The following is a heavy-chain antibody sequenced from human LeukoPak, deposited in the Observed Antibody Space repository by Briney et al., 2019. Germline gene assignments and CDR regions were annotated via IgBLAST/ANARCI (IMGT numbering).Heavy chain of an antibody. CDR2: IYIGGGT. CDR3: ARSSPVLRYFDWLLPYFDY. D-gene: IGHD3-9*01. CDR1: GFTVNNNY. Sequence: GGSLRLSCAASGFTVNNNYMSWVRQAPGKGLEWVSVIYIGGGTYYAASVKGRFTISRDNSKNTLFLQMNSLRADDTAMYYCARSSPVLRYFDWLLPYFDYWGQGTLVTVSS. J-gene: IGHJ4*02. V-gene: IGHV3-53*01.